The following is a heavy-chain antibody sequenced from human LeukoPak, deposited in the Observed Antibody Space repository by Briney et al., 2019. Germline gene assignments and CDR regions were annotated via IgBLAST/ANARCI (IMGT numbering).Heavy chain of an antibody. CDR2: IYYRGST. Sequence: PSETLSLTCTVSGGSISSYYWSWIRQPPGKGLEWIGYIYYRGSTYYNPSLKSRVTISVGTSKNQFSLKLSSVTAADTAVYYCARLVGSSWYHEVLLGRDYWGQGTLVTVSS. CDR1: GGSISSYY. CDR3: ARLVGSSWYHEVLLGRDY. D-gene: IGHD6-13*01. V-gene: IGHV4-59*04. J-gene: IGHJ4*02.